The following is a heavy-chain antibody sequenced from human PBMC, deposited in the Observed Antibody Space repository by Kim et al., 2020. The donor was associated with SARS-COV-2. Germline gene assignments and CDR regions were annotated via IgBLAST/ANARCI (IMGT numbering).Heavy chain of an antibody. J-gene: IGHJ6*02. D-gene: IGHD3-3*01. Sequence: SVKVSCKASGGTFSSYAISWVRQAPGQGLEWMGGIIPIFGTANYAQKFQGRVTITADESTSTAYMELSSLRSEDTAVYYCARGAVLRFLEWSPDLKHYYYYGMDVWGQGTTVTVSS. CDR2: IIPIFGTA. CDR3: ARGAVLRFLEWSPDLKHYYYYGMDV. CDR1: GGTFSSYA. V-gene: IGHV1-69*13.